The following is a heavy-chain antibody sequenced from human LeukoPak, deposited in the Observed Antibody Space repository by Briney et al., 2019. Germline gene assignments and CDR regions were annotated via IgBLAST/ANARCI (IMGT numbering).Heavy chain of an antibody. CDR2: IYYSGST. Sequence: SETLSLTCTVSGGSISSSSYYWGWIRQPPGKGLEWIGSIYYSGSTYYNPYLKCRVSISVDTSKNQFSVKLSFVTAADTAVYYCARGSYDFWSGYSQGSYFDYWGQGTLVTVSS. V-gene: IGHV4-39*01. J-gene: IGHJ4*02. CDR3: ARGSYDFWSGYSQGSYFDY. CDR1: GGSISSSSYY. D-gene: IGHD3-3*01.